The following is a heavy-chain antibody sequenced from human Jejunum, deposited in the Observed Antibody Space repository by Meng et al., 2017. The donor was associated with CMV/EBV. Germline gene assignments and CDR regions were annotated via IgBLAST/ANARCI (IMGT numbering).Heavy chain of an antibody. CDR1: SVSSTCYDHI. CDR3: AGNGYGHSRFDT. CDR2: IHTVDKT. J-gene: IGHJ5*02. V-gene: IGHV4-30-4*08. Sequence: AKQSDPLSTTLPVSSVSSTCYDHISNCLRQPPGKCLESIGVIHTVDKTHYTLSLKSRVIISVDASTSQFSLKLDSVTVADTAIYYCAGNGYGHSRFDTWGQGTLVTVSS. D-gene: IGHD4-17*01.